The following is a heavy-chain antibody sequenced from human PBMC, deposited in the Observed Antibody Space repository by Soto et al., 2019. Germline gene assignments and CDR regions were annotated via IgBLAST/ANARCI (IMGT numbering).Heavy chain of an antibody. CDR1: GGTFSSYS. D-gene: IGHD3-22*01. Sequence: SVKVSCKASGGTFSSYSISWVRQAPVQVLEWMGGIIPIFGTANYAQKFQGRVTITADKSTSTAYMELSSLRSEDTAVYYCARIADDSSGYLVNYYYYGMDVWGQGTTVTVSS. V-gene: IGHV1-69*06. CDR3: ARIADDSSGYLVNYYYYGMDV. CDR2: IIPIFGTA. J-gene: IGHJ6*02.